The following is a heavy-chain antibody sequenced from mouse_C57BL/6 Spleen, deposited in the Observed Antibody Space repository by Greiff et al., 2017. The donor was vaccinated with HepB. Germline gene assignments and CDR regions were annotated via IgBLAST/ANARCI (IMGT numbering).Heavy chain of an antibody. Sequence: VQLQQPGAELVKPGASVKLSCKASGYTFTSYWMHWVKQRPGQGLEWIGMIHPNSGSTNYNEKFKSKATLTVDKSSSTAYMQLSSLTSEDSAVYYCARRDGSSYTWFAYWGQGTLVTVSA. V-gene: IGHV1-64*01. CDR1: GYTFTSYW. CDR2: IHPNSGST. J-gene: IGHJ3*01. CDR3: ARRDGSSYTWFAY. D-gene: IGHD1-1*01.